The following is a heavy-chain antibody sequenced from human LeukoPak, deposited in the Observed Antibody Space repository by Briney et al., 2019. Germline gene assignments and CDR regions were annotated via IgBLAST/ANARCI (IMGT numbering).Heavy chain of an antibody. J-gene: IGHJ4*02. CDR3: ARAYYYGSGSFDY. CDR1: GGSISSYY. D-gene: IGHD3-10*01. CDR2: IYYSGST. V-gene: IGHV4-59*01. Sequence: SETLSLTCTVSGGSISSYYWSWIRQPPGKGLEWIGYIYYSGSTNYNPSLKSRVTISVDTSKNQFSLKLSSVTAADTAVYYCARAYYYGSGSFDYWGQGTLVTVSS.